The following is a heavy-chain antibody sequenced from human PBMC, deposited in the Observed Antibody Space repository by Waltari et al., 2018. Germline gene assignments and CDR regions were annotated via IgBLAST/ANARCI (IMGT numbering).Heavy chain of an antibody. Sequence: QVQLVQSGAEVKKPGASVKVSCKASGSIFTAYFMPWVRQAPGQGLEWMGWINPNSGGTNYAQKFQGRVTMTRDTSISTAYMELSRLRSDDTAVYYCARPLYYYDSSGGAFDPWGQGTLVTVSS. V-gene: IGHV1-2*02. D-gene: IGHD3-22*01. CDR2: INPNSGGT. CDR1: GSIFTAYF. J-gene: IGHJ5*02. CDR3: ARPLYYYDSSGGAFDP.